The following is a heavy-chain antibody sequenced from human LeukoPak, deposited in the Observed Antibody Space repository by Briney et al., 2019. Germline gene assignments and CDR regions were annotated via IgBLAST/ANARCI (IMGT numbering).Heavy chain of an antibody. V-gene: IGHV1-2*02. Sequence: ASVKVSCKASGYTFTGYYMHWVRQAPGQVLGWMGWINPNSGGTNYAQKFKGRVTMTRDTSISTAYMELSRLRSDDTAVYYCARRGSYKYYFDYWGQGTLVTVSS. D-gene: IGHD1-26*01. CDR1: GYTFTGYY. CDR3: ARRGSYKYYFDY. J-gene: IGHJ4*02. CDR2: INPNSGGT.